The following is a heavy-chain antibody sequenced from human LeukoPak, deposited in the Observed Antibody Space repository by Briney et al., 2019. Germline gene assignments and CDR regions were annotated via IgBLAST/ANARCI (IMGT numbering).Heavy chain of an antibody. Sequence: SRGSLRLSCATSGFTFVDYGLSWVRRAPGKGLEWLCAINYNGAITDYADSVKGRFTISRDNAKNSLYLRMDSLRAEDTALYYCARDRLGPSFSVSHFDLWGQGTLVTVSS. CDR3: ARDRLGPSFSVSHFDL. CDR2: INYNGAIT. D-gene: IGHD3-3*02. CDR1: GFTFVDYG. V-gene: IGHV3-20*04. J-gene: IGHJ4*02.